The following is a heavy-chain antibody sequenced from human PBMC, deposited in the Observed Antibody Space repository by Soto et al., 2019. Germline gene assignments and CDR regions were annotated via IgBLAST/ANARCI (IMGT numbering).Heavy chain of an antibody. CDR1: GYSFTIYC. CDR3: ARQACSSTSCPYYYYYYGMDV. J-gene: IGHJ6*02. D-gene: IGHD2-2*01. V-gene: IGHV5-10-1*01. CDR2: IDPSDSYT. Sequence: PGESLKSSGKGSGYSFTIYCISWVLQMPGKGLEWMGRIDPSDSYTNYSPSFQGHVTISADKSISTAYLQWSSLKASDTAMYYCARQACSSTSCPYYYYYYGMDVWGQGTTVTVSS.